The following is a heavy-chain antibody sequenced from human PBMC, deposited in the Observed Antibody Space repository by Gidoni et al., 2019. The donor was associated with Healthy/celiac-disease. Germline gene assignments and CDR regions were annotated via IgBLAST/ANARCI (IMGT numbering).Heavy chain of an antibody. CDR2: IKQDGSEK. CDR3: ASIWFGARDAFDI. CDR1: GFTFSSYW. Sequence: EVQLVESGGGLVQPGGSLRLSCAASGFTFSSYWMSWVRQAPGKGLEWVANIKQDGSEKYYVDSVKGRFTISRDNAKNSLYLQMNSLRAEDTAVYYCASIWFGARDAFDIWGQGTMVTVSS. D-gene: IGHD3-10*01. V-gene: IGHV3-7*03. J-gene: IGHJ3*02.